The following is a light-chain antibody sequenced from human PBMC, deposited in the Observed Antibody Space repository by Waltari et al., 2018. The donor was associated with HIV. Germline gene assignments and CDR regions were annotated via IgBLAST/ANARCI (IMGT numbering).Light chain of an antibody. Sequence: SYVLTQPPSVSVAPGKTARITCGGNNIASIIVHWHQQKPGQAPVLVIYYDSDRPSGIPERFSGSNSGNTATLTISRVEAGDEADYYCQVWDNNSEHPGVVFGGGTKLTVL. CDR2: YDS. V-gene: IGLV3-21*04. CDR3: QVWDNNSEHPGVV. CDR1: NIASII. J-gene: IGLJ2*01.